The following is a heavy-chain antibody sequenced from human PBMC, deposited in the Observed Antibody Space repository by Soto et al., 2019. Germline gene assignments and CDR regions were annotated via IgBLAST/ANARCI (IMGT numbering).Heavy chain of an antibody. D-gene: IGHD3-3*01. CDR2: IIPIFGTA. V-gene: IGHV1-69*13. J-gene: IGHJ4*02. CDR1: AYFFTAYY. CDR3: AIFGVVTTPPC. Sequence: SVKVSCKTSAYFFTAYYIHWVRQAPGQGLEWMGGIIPIFGTANYAQKFQGRVTITADESTSTAYMELSSLRSEDTAVYYCAIFGVVTTPPCWGQGTLVTVSS.